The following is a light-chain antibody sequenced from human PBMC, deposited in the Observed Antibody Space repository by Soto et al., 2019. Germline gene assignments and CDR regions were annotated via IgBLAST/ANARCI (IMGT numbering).Light chain of an antibody. Sequence: EIVVTQSPDTLSLSPGEGAALSCRASQSVSSNYLAWYQQRPGQAPRLLIYAASNRAAGIPDRFTGSGSGTDFTLTVTSLEPEDFAIYYCQQYASSPATFGQGTKLEIK. CDR3: QQYASSPAT. CDR1: QSVSSNY. CDR2: AAS. J-gene: IGKJ2*01. V-gene: IGKV3-20*01.